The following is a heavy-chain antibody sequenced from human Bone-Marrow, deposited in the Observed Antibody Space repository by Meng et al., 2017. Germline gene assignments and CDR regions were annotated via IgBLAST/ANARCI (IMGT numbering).Heavy chain of an antibody. Sequence: QLQLQESGSGPLKPSQTLSLTCAVSGDSISSGGYSWSWIRQPPGKGLEWIGYIYHSGSTYFNPSLKSRVTISVDTSKNQVSLKLTSVTAADTALYYCVRGVSGTVADYWGQGTLVTVSS. CDR2: IYHSGST. D-gene: IGHD1-1*01. V-gene: IGHV4-30-2*01. CDR1: GDSISSGGYS. CDR3: VRGVSGTVADY. J-gene: IGHJ4*02.